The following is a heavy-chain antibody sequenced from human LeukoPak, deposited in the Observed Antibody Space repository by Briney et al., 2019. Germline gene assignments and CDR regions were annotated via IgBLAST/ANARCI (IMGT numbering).Heavy chain of an antibody. Sequence: SETLSLTCTVSGGSISSYYWSWIRQPPGKGLEWIGYIYYSGSTNYNPSLKSRVTISVDTSKNQFSLKLSSVTAADTAVYYCARTAVAGHYYYYYYGMDVWGQGTTVTVSS. CDR2: IYYSGST. CDR3: ARTAVAGHYYYYYYGMDV. V-gene: IGHV4-59*01. CDR1: GGSISSYY. D-gene: IGHD6-19*01. J-gene: IGHJ6*02.